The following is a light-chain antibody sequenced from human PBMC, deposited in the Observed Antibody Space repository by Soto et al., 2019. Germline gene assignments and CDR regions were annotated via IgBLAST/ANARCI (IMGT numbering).Light chain of an antibody. CDR1: SSDLGNYNF. V-gene: IGLV2-14*01. Sequence: QSVLTQSASVSGSPGQSITISCTGTSSDLGNYNFVSWFQQHPGKAPKLVIYEVSNRPSGVSNRFSGSKSGNTASLTISGLLAEDEADYFCTSSTSDSLYVFGTGTKVTVL. J-gene: IGLJ1*01. CDR3: TSSTSDSLYV. CDR2: EVS.